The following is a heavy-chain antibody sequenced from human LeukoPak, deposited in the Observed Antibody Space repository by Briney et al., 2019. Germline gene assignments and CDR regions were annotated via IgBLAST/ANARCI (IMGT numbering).Heavy chain of an antibody. CDR3: ARGASRADY. Sequence: GGSLRLSCAASGFTFRSYNMNWVRQAPGKRPEWVSSISSSSSYIYYADSVKGRFTISRDNAKNSLYLQMNSLRAEDTALYYCARGASRADYWGQGTLVTVSS. CDR1: GFTFRSYN. V-gene: IGHV3-21*01. J-gene: IGHJ4*02. CDR2: ISSSSSYI.